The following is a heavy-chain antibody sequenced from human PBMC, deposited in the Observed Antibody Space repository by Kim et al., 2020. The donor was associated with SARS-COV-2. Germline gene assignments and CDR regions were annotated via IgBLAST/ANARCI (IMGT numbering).Heavy chain of an antibody. V-gene: IGHV4-59*01. CDR2: IYYSGST. J-gene: IGHJ4*02. D-gene: IGHD3-10*01. CDR1: GGSISSYY. CDR3: ARVKVREANFAVIAEYYFDY. Sequence: SETLSLTCTVSGGSISSYYWSWIRQPPGKGLEWIGYIYYSGSTNYIPSLKSRVTISVDTSKNQFSLKLSSVTAADTAMYYCARVKVREANFAVIAEYYFDYWGQGTLVTVSS.